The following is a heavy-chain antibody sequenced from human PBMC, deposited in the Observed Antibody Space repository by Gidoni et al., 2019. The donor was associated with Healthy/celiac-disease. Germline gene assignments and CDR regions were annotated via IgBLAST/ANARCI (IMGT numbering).Heavy chain of an antibody. CDR2: IKSKTDGGTT. J-gene: IGHJ6*02. Sequence: EVQLVESGGGLVKPGGSLRLSCAASGFTFSNAWMTWVRQAPGTGLEWVGRIKSKTDGGTTDYAAPVKGRFTISRDDTKNTLYLQMNSLKTEDTAVYYCTTGGIAAAGTMYYYYGMDVWGQGTTVTVSS. CDR1: GFTFSNAW. V-gene: IGHV3-15*07. D-gene: IGHD6-13*01. CDR3: TTGGIAAAGTMYYYYGMDV.